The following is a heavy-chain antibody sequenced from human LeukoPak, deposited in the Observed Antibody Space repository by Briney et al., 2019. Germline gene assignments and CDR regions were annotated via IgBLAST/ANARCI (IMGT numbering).Heavy chain of an antibody. J-gene: IGHJ5*02. Sequence: SQTLSLTCTVSGGSISSGGYYWTWIRQHPGKGLEWIGNIYHSGNTYYNPSLKSRITISVDTSKNQFSLKLSSVTAADTAVYFCARNYYDSSGYYYGGAGGLDPWGQGTLVTVSS. CDR1: GGSISSGGYY. D-gene: IGHD3-22*01. CDR3: ARNYYDSSGYYYGGAGGLDP. CDR2: IYHSGNT. V-gene: IGHV4-31*03.